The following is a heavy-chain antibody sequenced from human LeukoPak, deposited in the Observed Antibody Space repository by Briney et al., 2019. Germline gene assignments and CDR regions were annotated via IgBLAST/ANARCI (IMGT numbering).Heavy chain of an antibody. D-gene: IGHD3-3*02. CDR1: GFTFSSFP. V-gene: IGHV3-48*01. Sequence: GGSLRLSCAASGFTFSSFPMNWVRQSPGKGLEWISNIRAETSETYYADSVRGRFTNSRDNAKNSLYLQVNSLRVEDTAVYYCARDHFWSFDYWGQGILVTVSS. J-gene: IGHJ4*02. CDR2: IRAETSET. CDR3: ARDHFWSFDY.